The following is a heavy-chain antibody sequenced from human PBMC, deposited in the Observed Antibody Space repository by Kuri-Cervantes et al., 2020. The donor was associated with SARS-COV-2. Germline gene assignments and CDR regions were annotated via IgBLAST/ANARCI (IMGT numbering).Heavy chain of an antibody. D-gene: IGHD5-18*01. Sequence: GSLRLSCAVSGYSISSSYYWGWIRQPPGKGLEWIGSIYHSGSTYYNPSLKSRVTISVDTSKNQFSLKLSSVTAADTAVYYCAREEGGYSYGLDYRGQGTLVTVSS. CDR1: GYSISSSYY. J-gene: IGHJ4*02. V-gene: IGHV4-38-2*02. CDR2: IYHSGST. CDR3: AREEGGYSYGLDY.